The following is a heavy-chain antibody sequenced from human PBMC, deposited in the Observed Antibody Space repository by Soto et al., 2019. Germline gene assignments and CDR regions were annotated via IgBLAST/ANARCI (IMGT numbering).Heavy chain of an antibody. J-gene: IGHJ6*02. D-gene: IGHD6-13*01. V-gene: IGHV1-69*13. CDR3: ARDPGQQLLQPYYYYGMDV. CDR1: GGTFSSYA. Sequence: SVKVSCKASGGTFSSYAISWVRQAPGQGLEWMGGIIPIFGTANYAQKFQGRVTITADESTSTAYMELSSLRSEDTAVYYCARDPGQQLLQPYYYYGMDVWGQGTTVTVSS. CDR2: IIPIFGTA.